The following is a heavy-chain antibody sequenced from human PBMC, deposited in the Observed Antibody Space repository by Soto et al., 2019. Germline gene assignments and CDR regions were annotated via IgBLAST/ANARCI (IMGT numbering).Heavy chain of an antibody. CDR2: ISYDGSNK. CDR3: ARGWQWLWGPFDY. V-gene: IGHV3-30-3*01. J-gene: IGHJ4*02. CDR1: GFTFSSYA. D-gene: IGHD6-19*01. Sequence: QVQLVESGGGVVQPGRSLRLSCAASGFTFSSYAMHWVRQAPGKGLEWVAVISYDGSNKYYADSVKGRFTISRDNSKNTLYLQMNSLRAEDTAVYYCARGWQWLWGPFDYWGQGTLVTVSS.